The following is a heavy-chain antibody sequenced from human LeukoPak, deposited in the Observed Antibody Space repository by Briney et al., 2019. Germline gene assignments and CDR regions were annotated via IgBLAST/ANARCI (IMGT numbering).Heavy chain of an antibody. D-gene: IGHD3-22*01. Sequence: GGSLRLSCAASGFTFSNAWMSWVRQAPGKGLEWVGRIKSKTDGGTTDYAAPVKGRFTISRDDSKNTPYLQMNSLKTEDTAVYYCTTGGVIVVVITPDDAFDIWGQGTMVTVSS. CDR1: GFTFSNAW. CDR3: TTGGVIVVVITPDDAFDI. CDR2: IKSKTDGGTT. V-gene: IGHV3-15*01. J-gene: IGHJ3*02.